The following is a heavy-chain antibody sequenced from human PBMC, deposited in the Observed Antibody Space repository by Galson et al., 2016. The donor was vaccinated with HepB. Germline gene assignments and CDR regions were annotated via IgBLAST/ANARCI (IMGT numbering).Heavy chain of an antibody. V-gene: IGHV3-74*01. CDR2: INSDGSET. CDR1: GFTFSSYW. D-gene: IGHD3-22*01. Sequence: GFTFSSYWMHWVRQEPGKGLVWVSRINSDGSETNYADSVKGRFIISRDNAKNTVYLQMNSLRAEETAVYYCARGMIVIVYEIDVWGQGTTVTVSS. CDR3: ARGMIVIVYEIDV. J-gene: IGHJ6*02.